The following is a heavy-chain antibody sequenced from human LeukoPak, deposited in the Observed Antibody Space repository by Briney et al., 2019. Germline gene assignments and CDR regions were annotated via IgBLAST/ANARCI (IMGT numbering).Heavy chain of an antibody. CDR3: ARDPGRLDYYYYMDV. CDR2: IYYSGST. D-gene: IGHD1-1*01. CDR1: GGSISSYY. Sequence: PSETLSLTCTVSGGSISSYYWSWIRQPPGKGLEWIGYIYYSGSTNYNPSLKSRVTISVDTSKNQFSLKLSSVTAADTAVYYCARDPGRLDYYYYMDVWGKGTTVTVSS. J-gene: IGHJ6*03. V-gene: IGHV4-59*01.